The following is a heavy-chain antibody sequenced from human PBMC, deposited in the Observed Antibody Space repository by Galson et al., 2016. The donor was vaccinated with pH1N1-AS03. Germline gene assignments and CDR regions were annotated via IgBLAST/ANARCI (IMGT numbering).Heavy chain of an antibody. CDR2: IDPSDSYV. CDR1: GYSFPNYW. Sequence: QSGAEVKKPGESLRISCKGFGYSFPNYWISWVRQMPGKGLEWIGRIDPSDSYVNYSPSFRGHVTISADMSITTAYLQWSSLKASDTAIYYSARPVPGTSSSRSGFAFWGQGTLVSVSS. J-gene: IGHJ4*02. D-gene: IGHD1-1*01. CDR3: ARPVPGTSSSRSGFAF. V-gene: IGHV5-10-1*01.